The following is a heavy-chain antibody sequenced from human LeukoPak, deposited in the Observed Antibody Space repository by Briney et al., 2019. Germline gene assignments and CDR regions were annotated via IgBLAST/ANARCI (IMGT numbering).Heavy chain of an antibody. J-gene: IGHJ4*02. CDR3: ARASSSTYYYPFDY. D-gene: IGHD3-10*01. CDR2: INIYNGNT. Sequence: ASVKVSCKDSGYSFTNYGISWLRQAPGQGLEWMGWINIYNGNTKYAQKVQGRVTMTTDTSTNTAYMELRSLRSDDTAVYYCARASSSTYYYPFDYWGQGTLVTVSS. V-gene: IGHV1-18*01. CDR1: GYSFTNYG.